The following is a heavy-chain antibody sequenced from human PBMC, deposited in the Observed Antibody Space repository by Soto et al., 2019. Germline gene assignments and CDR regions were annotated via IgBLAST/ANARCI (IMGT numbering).Heavy chain of an antibody. Sequence: EVQLVESGRGLVQPGGSLKLSCAASGFTFSGSAMHWVRQASGKGLEWVGRIRSKANSYATAYAASVKGRFTISRDDSKNTAYLQMNSLKTEDTAVYYCTTAAALWFDPWGQGTLVTVSS. V-gene: IGHV3-73*02. D-gene: IGHD6-13*01. CDR1: GFTFSGSA. J-gene: IGHJ5*02. CDR3: TTAAALWFDP. CDR2: IRSKANSYAT.